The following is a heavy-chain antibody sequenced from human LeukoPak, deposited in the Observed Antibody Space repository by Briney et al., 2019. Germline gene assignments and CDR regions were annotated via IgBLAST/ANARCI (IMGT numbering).Heavy chain of an antibody. CDR2: INPNSGGT. V-gene: IGHV1-2*02. J-gene: IGHJ4*02. D-gene: IGHD1-26*01. CDR3: ASLYDSGSYLVDY. CDR1: GYTFTGYY. Sequence: ASVKVSCKASGYTFTGYYMHWVRQAPGEGLEWMGWINPNSGGTNYAQKFQGRVTMTRDTSISTAYMELSRLRSDDTAVYYCASLYDSGSYLVDYWGQGTLVTVSS.